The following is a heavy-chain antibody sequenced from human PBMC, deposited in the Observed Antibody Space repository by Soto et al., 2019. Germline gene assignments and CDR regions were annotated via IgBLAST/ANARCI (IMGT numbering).Heavy chain of an antibody. V-gene: IGHV5-51*01. J-gene: IGHJ6*02. CDR1: GFTFSNNA. D-gene: IGHD6-19*01. CDR3: ARRLPVAGYYYYYGMDV. CDR2: IYPGDSDT. Sequence: PGGSLRLSCADSGFTFSNNALSWVRQMPGKGLEWMGIIYPGDSDTRYSPSFQGQVTISADKSISTAYLQWSSLKASDTAMYYCARRLPVAGYYYYYGMDVWGQGTTVTVSS.